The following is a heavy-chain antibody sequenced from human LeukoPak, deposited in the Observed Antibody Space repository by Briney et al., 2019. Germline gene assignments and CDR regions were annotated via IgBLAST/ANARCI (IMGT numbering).Heavy chain of an antibody. CDR2: INHSGST. D-gene: IGHD5-18*01. J-gene: IGHJ4*02. CDR3: ARGDLSVDTAFDY. V-gene: IGHV4-34*01. Sequence: SETLSLTCAVYGGSFSGYYWSWIRQPPGKGLEWIGEINHSGSTNYNPSLKSRVPISVDTSKNQFSLKLSSVTAADTAVYYCARGDLSVDTAFDYWGQGTLVTVSS. CDR1: GGSFSGYY.